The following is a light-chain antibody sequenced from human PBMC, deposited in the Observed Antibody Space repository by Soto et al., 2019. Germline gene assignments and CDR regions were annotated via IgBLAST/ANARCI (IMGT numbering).Light chain of an antibody. Sequence: EIVLTQSPATLSLSPGERATLSYRASQSVSIYLAWYQQKPGQAPRLLIYDASNRVIGIPARFSGSGSGTDFSLTISSLEPEDFAVYYCQQRSSWPLTFGGGTKVEMK. V-gene: IGKV3-11*01. J-gene: IGKJ4*01. CDR1: QSVSIY. CDR3: QQRSSWPLT. CDR2: DAS.